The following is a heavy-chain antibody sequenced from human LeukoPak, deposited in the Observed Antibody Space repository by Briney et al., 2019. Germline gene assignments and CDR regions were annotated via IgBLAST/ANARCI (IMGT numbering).Heavy chain of an antibody. V-gene: IGHV1-24*01. Sequence: ASVKVSCKVSGYTLTELSMHWVRQAPGKGLEWMGGFDPEDGETIYAQKFQGRVTMTEDTSTDTAYMELSSLRSEDTAVYYCATDTSLGYCSGGNCLATDAFDIWGQGTMVTVSS. CDR2: FDPEDGET. D-gene: IGHD2-15*01. CDR1: GYTLTELS. CDR3: ATDTSLGYCSGGNCLATDAFDI. J-gene: IGHJ3*02.